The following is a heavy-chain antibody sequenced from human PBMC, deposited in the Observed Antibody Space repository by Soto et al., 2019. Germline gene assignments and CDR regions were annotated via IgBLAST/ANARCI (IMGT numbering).Heavy chain of an antibody. J-gene: IGHJ4*02. CDR3: ARDPGGSYLDY. V-gene: IGHV3-11*01. CDR2: SSSGSTI. D-gene: IGHD1-26*01. Sequence: SSSGSTIYYADSVKGRFTISRDNAKNSLYLQMNSLRAVDTAVYYCARDPGGSYLDYWGQGTLVTVPS.